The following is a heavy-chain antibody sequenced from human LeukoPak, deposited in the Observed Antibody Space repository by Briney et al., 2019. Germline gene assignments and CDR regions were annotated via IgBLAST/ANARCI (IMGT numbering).Heavy chain of an antibody. D-gene: IGHD3-10*01. CDR1: GGSISSGGYY. J-gene: IGHJ4*02. CDR2: IYYSGST. CDR3: AAGSDNSLFDY. Sequence: SQTLSLTCTVSGGSISSGGYYWSWIRQHPGKGLEWIGYIYYSGSTYYNPSLKSRVTISVDTSKNQFSLKLSSVTAADAAVYYCAAGSDNSLFDYWGQGTLVTVSS. V-gene: IGHV4-31*03.